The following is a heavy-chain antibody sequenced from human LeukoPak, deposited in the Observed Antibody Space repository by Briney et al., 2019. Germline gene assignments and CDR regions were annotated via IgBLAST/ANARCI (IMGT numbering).Heavy chain of an antibody. V-gene: IGHV3-23*01. CDR2: ISGSADNT. D-gene: IGHD2-15*01. CDR1: GFTFGTYA. Sequence: PGGSLRLSCAGSGFTFGTYAMTWVRQAPGKGLEWVSVISGSADNTYYADSVRGRFTISRDNSKNTLYLQMNSLRAEDTAVYYCAKGSTGHREGGYFDYWGQGTLVTVSS. J-gene: IGHJ4*02. CDR3: AKGSTGHREGGYFDY.